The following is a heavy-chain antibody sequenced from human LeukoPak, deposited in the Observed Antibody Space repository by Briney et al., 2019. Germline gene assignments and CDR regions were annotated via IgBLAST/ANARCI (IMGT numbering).Heavy chain of an antibody. J-gene: IGHJ5*02. CDR1: GYSISSYY. Sequence: SETLSLTCNVSGYSISSYYWSWIRQPPGKGLEWIGYIYTSGSTNYNPSLKSRVTISVDTSQNPFSLKLSSVTAADTAVYYCARASPEILFDPWGQGTLVTVSS. CDR2: IYTSGST. CDR3: ARASPEILFDP. V-gene: IGHV4-4*09.